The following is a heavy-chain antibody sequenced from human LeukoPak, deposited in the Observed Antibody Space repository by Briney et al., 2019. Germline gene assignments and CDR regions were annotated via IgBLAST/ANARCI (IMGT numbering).Heavy chain of an antibody. CDR3: ARVGYCSGGSCYSGYHPVRY. D-gene: IGHD2-15*01. V-gene: IGHV3-74*01. CDR1: GXSFSSNW. CDR2: ISTDGSST. J-gene: IGHJ4*02. Sequence: PGGSLRLSCAASGXSFSSNWVHWVRQAPGKGLVWVSRISTDGSSTTYADSVKGRFTISRDNARNTLYLLMNRLRAEDTAVYYCARVGYCSGGSCYSGYHPVRYWGQGTLVTVSS.